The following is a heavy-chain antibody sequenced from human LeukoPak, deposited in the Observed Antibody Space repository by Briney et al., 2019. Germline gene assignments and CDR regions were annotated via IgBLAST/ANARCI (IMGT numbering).Heavy chain of an antibody. CDR2: IYNSGST. Sequence: SETLSRTCTVSGGSISIYYWSWIRQPPGKGLEWIGYIYNSGSTNYNPSLKSRVTISVDTSKNQFSLNLGSVTAADTAVYYCVRDRELNYWGQGTLVTVSS. D-gene: IGHD3-10*01. CDR3: VRDRELNY. V-gene: IGHV4-59*01. CDR1: GGSISIYY. J-gene: IGHJ4*02.